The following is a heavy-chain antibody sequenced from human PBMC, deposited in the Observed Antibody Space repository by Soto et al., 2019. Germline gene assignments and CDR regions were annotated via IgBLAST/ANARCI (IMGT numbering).Heavy chain of an antibody. D-gene: IGHD1-26*01. Sequence: TQGKGLEWVGFIRTKAYGGTTEYAASVRGRFTVSRDDSKSSASLRMNSLKTEDTAVYYFTRVKYFRYRRSDFPFDYGGQGTLVPVSS. J-gene: IGHJ4*02. V-gene: IGHV3-49*02. CDR2: IRTKAYGGTT. CDR3: TRVKYFRYRRSDFPFDY.